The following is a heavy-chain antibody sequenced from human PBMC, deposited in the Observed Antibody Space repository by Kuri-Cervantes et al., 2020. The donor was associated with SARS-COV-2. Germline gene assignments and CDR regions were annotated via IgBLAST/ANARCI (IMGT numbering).Heavy chain of an antibody. V-gene: IGHV1-18*04. Sequence: AAVKVFCKASGYTFTTYGITWVRQTPGQGLEWMGWTSTYNANADSAQKLKGRVTMTTDTCTSIGYMELRSLSSDDTAIYYRAGGFDYGDYPYYYGMDVWGQGTTVTVSS. CDR1: GYTFTTYG. CDR3: AGGFDYGDYPYYYGMDV. CDR2: TSTYNANA. J-gene: IGHJ6*02. D-gene: IGHD4-17*01.